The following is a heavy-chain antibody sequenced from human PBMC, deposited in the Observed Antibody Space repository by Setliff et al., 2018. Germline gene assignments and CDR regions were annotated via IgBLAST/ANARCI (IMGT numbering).Heavy chain of an antibody. CDR2: INPNSGGT. Sequence: ASVKVSCKASGYTFTSYYMHWVRQAPGQGLEWMGWINPNSGGTNYAQKFQGWATMTRDKSISTAYMELSRLRSDDTAVYYCARGRDFWSGYLVYWGQGTLVTVSS. V-gene: IGHV1-2*04. CDR1: GYTFTSYY. J-gene: IGHJ4*02. D-gene: IGHD3-3*01. CDR3: ARGRDFWSGYLVY.